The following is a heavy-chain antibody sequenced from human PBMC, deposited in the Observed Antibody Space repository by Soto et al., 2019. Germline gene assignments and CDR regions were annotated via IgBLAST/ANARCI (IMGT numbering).Heavy chain of an antibody. D-gene: IGHD5-12*01. CDR2: ISGSGGST. CDR3: AKERSLTYEY. V-gene: IGHV3-23*01. Sequence: GGSLRLSCAASGFTFSSYAMSCVRQVPGKGLELVSAISGSGGSTYYADSVKGRFTISRDNSKNTLYLQMKSLRAEDTAVYYCAKERSLTYEYSGQGTMVTVSS. CDR1: GFTFSSYA. J-gene: IGHJ4*02.